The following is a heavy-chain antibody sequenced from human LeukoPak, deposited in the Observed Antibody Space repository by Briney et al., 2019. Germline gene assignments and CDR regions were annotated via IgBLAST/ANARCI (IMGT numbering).Heavy chain of an antibody. CDR3: ARSNTVTSNYYYGMDV. D-gene: IGHD4-11*01. V-gene: IGHV3-33*01. J-gene: IGHJ6*02. CDR2: IWYDGSKK. Sequence: GGSLRLSCAASGFTFRSHGMQWVRQAPGKGLEWVAVIWYDGSKKYYADSVKGRFTISRDNSKNTLDLQMSSLRAEDTAEYYCARSNTVTSNYYYGMDVWGQGTLVTVSS. CDR1: GFTFRSHG.